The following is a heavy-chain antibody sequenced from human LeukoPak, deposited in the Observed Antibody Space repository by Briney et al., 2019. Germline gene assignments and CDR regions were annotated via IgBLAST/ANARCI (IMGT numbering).Heavy chain of an antibody. V-gene: IGHV3-7*01. J-gene: IGHJ4*02. Sequence: QSRGSLRPSCAASGFTFSSYWMSWVRQAPGKGLEWVANIKQDGSEKYYGDSVKGRFTISRDNAKNSLYLQMNSLRAEDTAVYYCARDGDSSGYYWGGTNDYWGQGTLVTVSS. D-gene: IGHD3-22*01. CDR1: GFTFSSYW. CDR2: IKQDGSEK. CDR3: ARDGDSSGYYWGGTNDY.